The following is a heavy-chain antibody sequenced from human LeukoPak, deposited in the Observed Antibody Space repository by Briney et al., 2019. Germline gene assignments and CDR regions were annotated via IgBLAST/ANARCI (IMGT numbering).Heavy chain of an antibody. CDR3: ARSYMDV. Sequence: PGGSLRLSCVASGFTFSSYWMSWVRQAPGKGLEWVANIKQDGSEKYYVDSVKGRFTISRDNAKNSLYLQMNSLRAEDTAVYYCARSYMDVWGKGTTVTVSS. J-gene: IGHJ6*03. V-gene: IGHV3-7*01. CDR1: GFTFSSYW. CDR2: IKQDGSEK.